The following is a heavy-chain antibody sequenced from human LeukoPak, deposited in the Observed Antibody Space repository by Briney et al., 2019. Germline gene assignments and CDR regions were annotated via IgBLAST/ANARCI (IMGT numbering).Heavy chain of an antibody. CDR1: GFTFSSYS. CDR3: ARDTSTMIALYAFDI. V-gene: IGHV3-21*01. CDR2: ISTNSSYI. Sequence: NPGGSLRLSCAASGFTFSSYSMNWVRQAPGKGLEWVSSISTNSSYIYYADSVKGRFTISRDNAKNSLYLQMSSLRAGDTAVYYCARDTSTMIALYAFDIWGQGTMVTISS. D-gene: IGHD3-22*01. J-gene: IGHJ3*02.